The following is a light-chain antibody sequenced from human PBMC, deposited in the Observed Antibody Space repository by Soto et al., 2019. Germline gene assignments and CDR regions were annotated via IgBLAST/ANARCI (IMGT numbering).Light chain of an antibody. V-gene: IGKV1-12*01. CDR3: QQGNSVPLT. CDR1: QDIDSW. Sequence: DIQMTQSPSSVSASIGDRVSITCRASQDIDSWLAWFQQKPGEAPRLLIYAAISLHSGVPSRFSGAGPGTDCSLTISSLQPEDFATYFCQQGNSVPLTDGGGTKVESK. CDR2: AAI. J-gene: IGKJ4*01.